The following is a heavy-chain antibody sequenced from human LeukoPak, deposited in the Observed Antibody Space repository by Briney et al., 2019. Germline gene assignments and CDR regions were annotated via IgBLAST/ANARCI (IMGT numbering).Heavy chain of an antibody. CDR3: ARLFGVGGYQRNFFDY. Sequence: SETLSLTCTVSGGSISSYYWSWIRQPPGKGLEWIGYIYYSGSTNYHPSLKSRVTISVDTSKNQFSLKLSSVTAADTAVYYCARLFGVGGYQRNFFDYWGQGTLVTVSS. V-gene: IGHV4-59*08. D-gene: IGHD5-12*01. CDR1: GGSISSYY. J-gene: IGHJ4*02. CDR2: IYYSGST.